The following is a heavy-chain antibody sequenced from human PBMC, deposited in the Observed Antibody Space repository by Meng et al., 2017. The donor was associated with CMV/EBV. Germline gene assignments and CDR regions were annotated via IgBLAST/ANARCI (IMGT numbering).Heavy chain of an antibody. CDR1: GFTFSSYS. CDR2: ISSSSSYI. CDR3: ASRQWLEDHDY. Sequence: GESLKISCAASGFTFSSYSMNWVRQAPGKGLEWVSSISSSSSYIYYADSVKGRFTIPRDHAKNSLYLQMNSLRAEDTAVYYCASRQWLEDHDYWGQGTLVTVSS. V-gene: IGHV3-21*01. D-gene: IGHD6-19*01. J-gene: IGHJ4*02.